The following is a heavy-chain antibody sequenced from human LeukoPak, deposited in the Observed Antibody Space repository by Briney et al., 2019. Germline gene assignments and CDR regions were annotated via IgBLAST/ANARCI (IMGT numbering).Heavy chain of an antibody. CDR3: ARRYYYGSGSPRGMDV. D-gene: IGHD3-10*01. Sequence: GGSLRLSCAASGFTFSDYYMSWIRQAPGKGLEWVSYISSSGSTIYYADSVKGRFTISRDNSKNTLYLQMNSLRAEDTAVYYCARRYYYGSGSPRGMDVWGQGTTVTVSS. CDR2: ISSSGSTI. J-gene: IGHJ6*02. V-gene: IGHV3-11*01. CDR1: GFTFSDYY.